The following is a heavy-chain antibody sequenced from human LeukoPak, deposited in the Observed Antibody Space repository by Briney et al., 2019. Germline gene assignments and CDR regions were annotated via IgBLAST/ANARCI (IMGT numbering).Heavy chain of an antibody. D-gene: IGHD2-15*01. CDR2: ISSNGGST. V-gene: IGHV3-23*01. CDR3: ARYCSGASCYSGVDY. Sequence: GGSLRLSCAASGFTFGSYMMTWVRQTPGRGLEWVSTISSNGGSTYYADSVKGRFTTSRDNSKNTLYLQMSSLRAEDTAIYYCARYCSGASCYSGVDYWGQGTLVPVSS. J-gene: IGHJ4*02. CDR1: GFTFGSYM.